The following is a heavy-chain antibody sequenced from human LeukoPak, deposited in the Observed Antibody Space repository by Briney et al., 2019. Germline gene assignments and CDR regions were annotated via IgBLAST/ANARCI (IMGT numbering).Heavy chain of an antibody. CDR3: ARLGSRPAYYYYYMDV. J-gene: IGHJ6*03. CDR2: INHSGST. V-gene: IGHV4-34*01. D-gene: IGHD1-14*01. Sequence: SETLSLTCAVYGGSFSGYYWSWIRRPPGKGLEWIGEINHSGSTNYNPSLKSRVTISVDTSKNQFSLKLSSVTAADTAVYYCARLGSRPAYYYYYMDVWGKGTTVTVSS. CDR1: GGSFSGYY.